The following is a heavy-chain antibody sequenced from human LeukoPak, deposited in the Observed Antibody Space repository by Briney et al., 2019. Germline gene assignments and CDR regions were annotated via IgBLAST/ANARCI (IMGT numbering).Heavy chain of an antibody. CDR2: ISYDGSNK. Sequence: GGSLRLSCAASGFTFSSYAMHWVRQAPGKGLEWVAVISYDGSNKYYADSVKGRFTISRDNSKNTLYLHMNSLRAEDTALYYCAKWFLPIAPAGTEVFWGQGTLVTVSS. D-gene: IGHD6-13*01. CDR3: AKWFLPIAPAGTEVF. J-gene: IGHJ4*02. V-gene: IGHV3-30*04. CDR1: GFTFSSYA.